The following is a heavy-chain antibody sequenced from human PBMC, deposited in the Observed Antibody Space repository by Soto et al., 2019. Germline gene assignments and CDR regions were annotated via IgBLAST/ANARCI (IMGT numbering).Heavy chain of an antibody. CDR1: GGSISSGDYY. CDR3: ARDGHYYDSSGIDAFDI. V-gene: IGHV4-30-4*01. CDR2: IYYSGST. J-gene: IGHJ3*02. Sequence: QVQLQESGPGLVKPSQTLSLTCTVSGGSISSGDYYWSWIRQPPGKGLEWIGYIYYSGSTYYNPSLKSRVTISVDTSKNQFSLKLSSVTAADTAVYYCARDGHYYDSSGIDAFDIWGQGTMVTVSS. D-gene: IGHD3-22*01.